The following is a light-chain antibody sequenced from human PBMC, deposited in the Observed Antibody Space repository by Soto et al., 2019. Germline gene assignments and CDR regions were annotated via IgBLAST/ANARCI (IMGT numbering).Light chain of an antibody. V-gene: IGKV3-11*01. CDR3: QHRSNWPLT. Sequence: EIVLTQSPATLSLSPGERATLSCRASQSVSSYLAWYQQKPGQAPRLLIYYASNRATGIPARFSGSGSGTDFPLTISSLQPEDFAVYYCQHRSNWPLTFGGGTMVEIK. CDR2: YAS. J-gene: IGKJ4*01. CDR1: QSVSSY.